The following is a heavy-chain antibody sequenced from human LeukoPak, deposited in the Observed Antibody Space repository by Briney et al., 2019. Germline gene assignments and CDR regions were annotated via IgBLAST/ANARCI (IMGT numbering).Heavy chain of an antibody. V-gene: IGHV3-53*01. CDR3: TRDQMNY. CDR2: IFSNGDT. J-gene: IGHJ4*02. Sequence: PGGSLRLSCTASEFTVSRNYMLWVGQAAGKELEWVSLIFSNGDTHYADSVQGRFTISRDTSKNTVSLQMNSLRVEDTAMYYCTRDQMNYWGQGTLVTVSS. CDR1: EFTVSRNY. D-gene: IGHD5-24*01.